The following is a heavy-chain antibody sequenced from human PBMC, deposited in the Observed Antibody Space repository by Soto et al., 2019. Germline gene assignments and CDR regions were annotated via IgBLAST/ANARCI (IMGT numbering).Heavy chain of an antibody. Sequence: QVQLVESGGGLVKPGGSLRLSCAASGFTFSDYYIRWIRQVPGKGLEWVSYVSSSGTIIYHADSVKGRFTISRDNDKNTLFLQMNSLRAEDTAVYYCARGKSIFYGMDVWGQGATVTVSS. D-gene: IGHD2-15*01. CDR1: GFTFSDYY. J-gene: IGHJ6*02. CDR3: ARGKSIFYGMDV. CDR2: VSSSGTII. V-gene: IGHV3-11*01.